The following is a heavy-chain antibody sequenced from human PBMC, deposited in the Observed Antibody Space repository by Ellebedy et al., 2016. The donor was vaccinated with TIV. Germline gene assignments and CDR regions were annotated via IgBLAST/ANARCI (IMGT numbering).Heavy chain of an antibody. V-gene: IGHV3-48*01. D-gene: IGHD2-15*01. Sequence: SVKGRFTISRDNAKNSLYLQMNSLRAEDTAVYYCARRGYCSGGSCASVPFDYWGQGTLVTVSS. J-gene: IGHJ4*02. CDR3: ARRGYCSGGSCASVPFDY.